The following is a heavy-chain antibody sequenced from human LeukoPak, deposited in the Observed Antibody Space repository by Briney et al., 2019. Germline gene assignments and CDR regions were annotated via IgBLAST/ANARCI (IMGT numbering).Heavy chain of an antibody. J-gene: IGHJ4*02. CDR1: GYAFTNYT. V-gene: IGHV1-18*04. CDR3: ARAALDY. CDR2: ITSYNGDT. Sequence: ASVKVSCKASGYAFTNYTVTWVRQAPGQGLEWMDWITSYNGDTHYAQKFQGRVTMTTDTSASTAYMELRSLRSDDTAVYFCARAALDYWGQGTLVTVSS.